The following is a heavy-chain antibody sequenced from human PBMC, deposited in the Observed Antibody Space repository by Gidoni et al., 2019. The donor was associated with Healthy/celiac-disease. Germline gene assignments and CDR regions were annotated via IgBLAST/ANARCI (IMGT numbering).Heavy chain of an antibody. J-gene: IGHJ4*02. D-gene: IGHD6-19*01. CDR2: INHSGST. Sequence: QVQLQQWGAGLLKPSETLSLTCAVYGASFSGYSWTWIRQPPGKGLEWIGEINHSGSTNYNPSLKSRVIISVDTSKNQFSLKLSSVTAADTAVDYCARGPLSWLLRTLVGYFDCWGQGSLVTVSA. CDR1: GASFSGYS. V-gene: IGHV4-34*01. CDR3: ARGPLSWLLRTLVGYFDC.